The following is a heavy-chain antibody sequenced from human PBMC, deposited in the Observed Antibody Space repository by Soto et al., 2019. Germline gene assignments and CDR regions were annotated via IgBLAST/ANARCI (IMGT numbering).Heavy chain of an antibody. CDR1: GGSVGSRPYY. J-gene: IGHJ4*02. CDR2: VAYTGTT. CDR3: AMAGNYRYFDY. Sequence: QVQLQESGPGLVKPSETLSLTCAVSGGSVGSRPYYWSWIRQPPGKGLEWIGYVAYTGTTNYNPSLKSRVTISVDTSKNQVSLKLTSVIAADTAVYYCAMAGNYRYFDYWGKGILVTVSS. V-gene: IGHV4-61*01. D-gene: IGHD1-7*01.